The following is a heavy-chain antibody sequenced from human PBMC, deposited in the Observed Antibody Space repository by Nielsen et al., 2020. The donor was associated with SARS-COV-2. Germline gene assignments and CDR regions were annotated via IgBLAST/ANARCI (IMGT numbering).Heavy chain of an antibody. CDR1: GGSISSSSYY. D-gene: IGHD3-16*01. Sequence: SETLSLTCTVSGGSISSSSYYWGWIRQPPGKGLEWIGYIYYSGSTNYNPSLKSRVTISVDTSKNQFSLKLSSVTAADTAVYYCARDSYDYVWGIHRGDVWGQGTTVTVSS. J-gene: IGHJ6*02. CDR3: ARDSYDYVWGIHRGDV. CDR2: IYYSGST. V-gene: IGHV4-61*05.